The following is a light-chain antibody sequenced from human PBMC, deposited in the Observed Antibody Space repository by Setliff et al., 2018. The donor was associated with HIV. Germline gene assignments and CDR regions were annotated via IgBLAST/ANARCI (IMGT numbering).Light chain of an antibody. CDR1: SSDVGGYNY. J-gene: IGLJ1*01. CDR3: SSYTSNSPYV. V-gene: IGLV2-14*01. Sequence: QSALTQPASVSGSPGQSITISCTGTSSDVGGYNYVSWYQQHPGKAPKLMISEVNNRPSGVSNRFSGSKSGNTASLTISGLQAEDEADYYCSSYTSNSPYVFGNGTKVTV. CDR2: EVN.